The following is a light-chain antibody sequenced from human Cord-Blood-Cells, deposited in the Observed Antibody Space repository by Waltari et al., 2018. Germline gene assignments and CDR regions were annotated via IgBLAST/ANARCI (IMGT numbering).Light chain of an antibody. V-gene: IGLV3-19*01. CDR1: SLRSYN. CDR2: GKN. Sequence: SSELTQDPAVSVALGQTVRITCQGDSLRSYNASWYQQNPEQAPVLVIYGKNNRPSGIPDRFSGSSSGNTASLTITGAQAEDEADYYCNSRDSSGNHLVFGGGTKLTVL. CDR3: NSRDSSGNHLV. J-gene: IGLJ2*01.